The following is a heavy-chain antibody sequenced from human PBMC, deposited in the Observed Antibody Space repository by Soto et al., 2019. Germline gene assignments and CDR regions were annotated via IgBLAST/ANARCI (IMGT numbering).Heavy chain of an antibody. Sequence: VQLVESGGGVVQPGRSLRLSCRICGFSLTVYSMNWVRQAPGKGLEWVAVMQPDGVTKNYADSVQGRFVISGDNSKNTLYLEMDSLTPEDTAIYYCARGLQGFDYWGQGTLVTVSS. CDR3: ARGLQGFDY. CDR2: MQPDGVTK. J-gene: IGHJ4*02. V-gene: IGHV3-30*09. CDR1: GFSLTVYS.